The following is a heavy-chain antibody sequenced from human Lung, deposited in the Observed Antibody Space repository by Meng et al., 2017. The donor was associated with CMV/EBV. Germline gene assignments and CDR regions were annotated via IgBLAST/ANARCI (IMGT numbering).Heavy chain of an antibody. CDR1: GASVSSGSYY. CDR2: FFNTGST. J-gene: IGHJ5*02. D-gene: IGHD5-24*01. V-gene: IGHV4-61*01. CDR3: TRNYDR. Sequence: ETLSLTCTVSGASVSSGSYYWSWFRQPPGRGLEWIGYFFNTGSTNYNPSLKSRVTISVDTSTNQFSLRLSSVTTADTAVYYCTRNYDRWGQGTLVTVS.